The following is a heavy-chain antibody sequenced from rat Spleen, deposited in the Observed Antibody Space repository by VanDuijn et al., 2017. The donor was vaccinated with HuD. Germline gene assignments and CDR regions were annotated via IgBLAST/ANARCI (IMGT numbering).Heavy chain of an antibody. D-gene: IGHD1-1*01. Sequence: EVQLVESGGGLVQPGRSLKLSCAASGFTFSNYGMHWIRQAPTKGLEWVASISPSGGSTYYRDSVKGRFTISRDNAKSTLYLQMDSLRSEDTATYYCARHLSGYYVMDAWGQGASVTVSS. V-gene: IGHV5-19*01. CDR1: GFTFSNYG. CDR2: ISPSGGST. CDR3: ARHLSGYYVMDA. J-gene: IGHJ4*01.